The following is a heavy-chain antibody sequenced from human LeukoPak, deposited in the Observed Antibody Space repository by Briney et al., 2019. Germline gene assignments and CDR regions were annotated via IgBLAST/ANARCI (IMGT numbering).Heavy chain of an antibody. Sequence: GGSLRLSCVASGFIFSSYGMHWVRQAPGKGLEWVGRSRNKANSYTTEYAASVKGRFTISRDDSKNSVYLQMNSLKTEDTAVYYCARVSGSNYGRAFDIWGQGTMVTVSS. D-gene: IGHD1-26*01. CDR1: GFIFSSYG. CDR3: ARVSGSNYGRAFDI. CDR2: SRNKANSYTT. V-gene: IGHV3-72*01. J-gene: IGHJ3*02.